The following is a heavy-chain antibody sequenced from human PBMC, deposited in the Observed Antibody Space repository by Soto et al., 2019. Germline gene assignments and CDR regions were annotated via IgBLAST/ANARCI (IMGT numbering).Heavy chain of an antibody. CDR2: ISYDGSNK. CDR3: AKPPYDVLTGYVYFDY. D-gene: IGHD3-9*01. CDR1: GFTFNSYG. Sequence: GGSLRLSCAASGFTFNSYGMHWVRQAPGKGLEWVALISYDGSNKYYAASVRGRFTISRDNFKNTLSLQMDSLRTEDTAVYYCAKPPYDVLTGYVYFDYWGQGTLVTVSS. V-gene: IGHV3-30*18. J-gene: IGHJ4*02.